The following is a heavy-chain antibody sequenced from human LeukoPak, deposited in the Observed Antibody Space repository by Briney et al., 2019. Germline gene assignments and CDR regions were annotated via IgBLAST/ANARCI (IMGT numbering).Heavy chain of an antibody. Sequence: PSETLSLTCTVSGGSISSYYWSRIRQPPGKRLEWIGYMYYSGSTNYNPSLKSRVTISVDTSKNQFSLKLSSVTAADTAVYYCARDSPGVSWYDYWGQGTLVTVSS. J-gene: IGHJ4*02. V-gene: IGHV4-59*01. CDR2: MYYSGST. CDR3: ARDSPGVSWYDY. D-gene: IGHD2-15*01. CDR1: GGSISSYY.